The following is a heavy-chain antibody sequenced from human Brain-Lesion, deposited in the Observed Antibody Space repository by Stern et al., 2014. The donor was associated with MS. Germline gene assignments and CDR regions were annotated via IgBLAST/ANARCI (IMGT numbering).Heavy chain of an antibody. V-gene: IGHV3-74*02. D-gene: IGHD3-10*01. CDR2: VNNDGRRT. J-gene: IGHJ5*01. CDR3: ARGERWFDS. Sequence: EMQLVVSGGGLVQPGGSLRLSCAASGFTFSNYWMHWVRQAPGKGLVWVSRVNNDGRRTSYADSVKGRFTMSRDNAKNTLYLQMNSLRVEDTAIYYCARGERWFDSWGQGTLVTVSS. CDR1: GFTFSNYW.